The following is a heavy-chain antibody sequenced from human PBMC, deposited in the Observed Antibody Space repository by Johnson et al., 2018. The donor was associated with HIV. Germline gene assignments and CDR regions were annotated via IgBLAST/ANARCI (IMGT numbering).Heavy chain of an antibody. CDR2: IWYDGSNK. CDR3: ATSTASDACEI. CDR1: GFTFSSYG. D-gene: IGHD1-1*01. Sequence: QVQLVESGGGVVQPGRSLRLSCATSGFTFSSYGMDWVRQAPGKGLEWLAFIWYDGSNKNYADSVKGRFTISRDNSGNTLYLQMNSLRADDAAVYYCATSTASDACEIWGQGTMVTVSS. V-gene: IGHV3-33*01. J-gene: IGHJ3*02.